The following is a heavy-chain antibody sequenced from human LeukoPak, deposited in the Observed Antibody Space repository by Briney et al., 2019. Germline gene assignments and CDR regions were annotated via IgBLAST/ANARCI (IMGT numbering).Heavy chain of an antibody. Sequence: SVKVSCKASGGTFSSYAISWVRQAPGQGLERMGGIIPIFGTANYAQKFQGRVTITADESTSTAYMELSSLRSEDTAVYYCASGRDGYRRFDYWGQGTLVTVSS. CDR2: IIPIFGTA. CDR3: ASGRDGYRRFDY. CDR1: GGTFSSYA. V-gene: IGHV1-69*13. J-gene: IGHJ4*02. D-gene: IGHD5-24*01.